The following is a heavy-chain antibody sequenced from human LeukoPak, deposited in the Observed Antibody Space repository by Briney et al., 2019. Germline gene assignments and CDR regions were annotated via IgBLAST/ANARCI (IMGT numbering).Heavy chain of an antibody. D-gene: IGHD3-22*01. Sequence: GGSLRLSCAASGFTFNTYAMSWVRQAPGKGLEWVSGISGSGGSTYYADSVKGRFTISRDNSKNTLSLQMNSLRAEDTAVYYCARDYYDGSAYYSYYEYWGQGTLVTVSS. CDR2: ISGSGGST. V-gene: IGHV3-23*01. J-gene: IGHJ4*02. CDR3: ARDYYDGSAYYSYYEY. CDR1: GFTFNTYA.